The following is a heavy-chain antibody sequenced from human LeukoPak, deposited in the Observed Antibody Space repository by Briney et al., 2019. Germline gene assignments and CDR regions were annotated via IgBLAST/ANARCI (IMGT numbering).Heavy chain of an antibody. V-gene: IGHV5-51*01. Sequence: GESLKISCQGSGYSFTTYWIVWVRQMPGKGLEWMGIIYPGDSDTKYSPSFQGQVTISADKSISTAYLQWSSLKASDTAMYYRARLPPGSGVDVWGKGTTVTVSS. CDR2: IYPGDSDT. CDR3: ARLPPGSGVDV. CDR1: GYSFTTYW. J-gene: IGHJ6*04. D-gene: IGHD3-3*01.